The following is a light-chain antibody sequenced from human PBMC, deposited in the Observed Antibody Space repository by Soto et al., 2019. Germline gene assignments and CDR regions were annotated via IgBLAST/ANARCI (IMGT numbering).Light chain of an antibody. CDR2: DAS. J-gene: IGKJ2*01. Sequence: DIQMTQSPSSLSASVGDSVTITCQASQDISNYLNWYQQKPGKAPKLLIYDASNLETGVPSRFSGSGSGTDFTFTISSLQPEDSATYYCQQYDNLPLYTFGQGTKLEIK. CDR3: QQYDNLPLYT. V-gene: IGKV1-33*01. CDR1: QDISNY.